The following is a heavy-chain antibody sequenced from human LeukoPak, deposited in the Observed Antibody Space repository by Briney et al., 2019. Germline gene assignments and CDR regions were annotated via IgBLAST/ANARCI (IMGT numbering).Heavy chain of an antibody. CDR2: INAGNGDT. J-gene: IGHJ5*02. D-gene: IGHD6-19*01. V-gene: IGHV1-3*01. Sequence: ASVKVSCKGSGYTFSSYAMHWVRQAPGQRLEWMGWINAGNGDTKYSQKFQGRVTITRDTSATTAYMELSSLRSEDTAVYYCATGPYSIAVAGTWGQGTLVTVSS. CDR3: ATGPYSIAVAGT. CDR1: GYTFSSYA.